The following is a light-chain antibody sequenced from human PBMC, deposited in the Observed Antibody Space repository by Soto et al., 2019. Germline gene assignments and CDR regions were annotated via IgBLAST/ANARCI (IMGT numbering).Light chain of an antibody. V-gene: IGLV2-8*01. Sequence: QSAPTQPPSASGSPGQSATISCTGTSSDVGGYNYVSWYQQYPGKAPKLMIYEVSKRPSGVPDRFSGSKSGNTASLTVSGLQPDDAADYYCCSSAGSSPWVFGGGTKLTVL. CDR3: CSSAGSSPWV. CDR2: EVS. CDR1: SSDVGGYNY. J-gene: IGLJ3*02.